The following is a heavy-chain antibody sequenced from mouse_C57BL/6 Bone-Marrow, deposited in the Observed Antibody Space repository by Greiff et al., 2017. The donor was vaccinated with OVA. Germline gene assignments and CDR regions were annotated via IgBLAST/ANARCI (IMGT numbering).Heavy chain of an antibody. CDR1: GYTFTSSW. V-gene: IGHV1-72*01. J-gene: IGHJ1*03. Sequence: QVQLQQPGAELVKPGASVKLSCKASGYTFTSSWMHWVKQRPGRGLEWIGRIDPNSGGTKYNEKFKSKDTLTVDKPSNTTYMQLSILTSEDSTVYYFTRLKGDYRYFDVWGTGTTVTVSS. CDR2: IDPNSGGT. CDR3: TRLKGDYRYFDV.